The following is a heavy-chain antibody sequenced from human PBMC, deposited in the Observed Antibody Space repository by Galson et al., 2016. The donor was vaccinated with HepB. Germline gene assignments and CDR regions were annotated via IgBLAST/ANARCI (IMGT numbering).Heavy chain of an antibody. CDR3: ARVYYGGLGY. V-gene: IGHV4-61*08. Sequence: SETLSLTCTVSGASVSSGDYYWNWVRQPPGKGLEWIGVIYYSGNTNYSPSLKRRITISVDTSKNQFSLKLSSVTAADTAVYYCARVYYGGLGYWGQGTLVTVSS. D-gene: IGHD4-23*01. CDR2: IYYSGNT. CDR1: GASVSSGDYY. J-gene: IGHJ4*02.